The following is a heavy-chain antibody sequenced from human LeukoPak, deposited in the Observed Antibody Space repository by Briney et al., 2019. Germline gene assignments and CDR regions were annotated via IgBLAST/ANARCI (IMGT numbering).Heavy chain of an antibody. CDR3: ARRSGWGSYPFDI. D-gene: IGHD7-27*01. V-gene: IGHV4-59*08. CDR2: IYYNGNT. J-gene: IGHJ3*02. CDR1: GGSISTYY. Sequence: SETLSLTCTVSGGSISTYYWSWIRQPPGKGLEWIGYIYYNGNTNYNPSLKSRLTISIDTSKNQFSLKVSSVSAADTAVYFCARRSGWGSYPFDIWGQGTMVTVSS.